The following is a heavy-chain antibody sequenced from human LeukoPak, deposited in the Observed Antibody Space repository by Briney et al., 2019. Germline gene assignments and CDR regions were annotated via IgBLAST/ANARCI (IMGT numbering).Heavy chain of an antibody. J-gene: IGHJ4*02. CDR3: AKGSSYYYYDSSGYPTDY. Sequence: SQTLSLTCAISGDSVSSNSAAWNWIRQSPSRGLEWLGRTYYRSKWYNDYAVSVKSRITINPDTSKNQFSLQLNSVTPEDTAVYYCAKGSSYYYYDSSGYPTDYWGQGTLVTVSS. D-gene: IGHD3-22*01. V-gene: IGHV6-1*01. CDR2: TYYRSKWYN. CDR1: GDSVSSNSAA.